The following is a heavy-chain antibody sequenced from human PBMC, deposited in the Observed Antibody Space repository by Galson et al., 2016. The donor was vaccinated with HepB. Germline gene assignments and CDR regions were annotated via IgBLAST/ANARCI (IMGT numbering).Heavy chain of an antibody. CDR3: VKISGGSA. J-gene: IGHJ5*02. CDR1: GFTFSSSG. Sequence: SLRLSCAASGFTFSSSGMHWVRQAPGKGLEWVAGIAYDGSNKYHADSVKGRFTISRDNSKNTLLLQMNSLRPEDTAVYYCVKISGGSAWGQGTLVTVSS. V-gene: IGHV3-30*18. CDR2: IAYDGSNK. D-gene: IGHD2-15*01.